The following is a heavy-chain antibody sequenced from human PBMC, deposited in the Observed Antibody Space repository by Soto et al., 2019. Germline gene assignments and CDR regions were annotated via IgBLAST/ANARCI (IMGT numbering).Heavy chain of an antibody. CDR3: ASVLIAARPDYYYGMDV. D-gene: IGHD6-6*01. CDR2: ISAYNGNT. V-gene: IGHV1-18*04. J-gene: IGHJ6*02. CDR1: GYTFTSYG. Sequence: ASVKVSCKASGYTFTSYGISWVRQPPGQGLEWMGWISAYNGNTNYAQKLQGRVTMTTDKSTSTAYMELSSLRSEDTAVYYCASVLIAARPDYYYGMDVWGQGTTVTVSS.